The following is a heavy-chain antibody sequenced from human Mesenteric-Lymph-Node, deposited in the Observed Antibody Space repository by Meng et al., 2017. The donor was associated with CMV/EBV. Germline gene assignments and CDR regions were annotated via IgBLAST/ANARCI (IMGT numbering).Heavy chain of an antibody. V-gene: IGHV2-5*02. CDR1: GFSLHTKGVG. Sequence: SGFSLHTKGVGVGWIRQPPGKALEWLALIYWDDDKRYSPSLKSRLTITKDTSRNQVVLTMTNMGPVDTATYYCARRRLLATAENWFDPWGQGTLVTVSS. D-gene: IGHD6-25*01. J-gene: IGHJ5*02. CDR3: ARRRLLATAENWFDP. CDR2: IYWDDDK.